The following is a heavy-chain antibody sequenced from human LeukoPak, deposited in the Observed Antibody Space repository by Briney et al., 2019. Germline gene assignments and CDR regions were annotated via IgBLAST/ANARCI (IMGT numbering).Heavy chain of an antibody. D-gene: IGHD6-19*01. CDR1: GGSFSSYY. J-gene: IGHJ4*02. V-gene: IGHV4-59*01. Sequence: SETLSLTCTVSGGSFSSYYWSWIRQPPGKGLEWIGYINYSGSTDYNPSLKSRVTISVETSKNQFSLNLSSLTAADTAVYYCARGRLARSPYFDYWGQGTLVTVSS. CDR2: INYSGST. CDR3: ARGRLARSPYFDY.